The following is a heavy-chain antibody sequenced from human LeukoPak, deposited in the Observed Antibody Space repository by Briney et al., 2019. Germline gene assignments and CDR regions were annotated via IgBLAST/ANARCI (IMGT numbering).Heavy chain of an antibody. CDR1: GFNFGGYA. J-gene: IGHJ4*02. V-gene: IGHV3-23*01. D-gene: IGHD6-19*01. CDR2: LSGSGNNT. Sequence: QPGGSLRLSCAASGFNFGGYAMTCVRQAPGKGLEWVSSLSGSGNNTYYADSVKGRFTISRDNSKNTLYLQMSSLRAEDTAVYYCASPRSSGWNLDYWGQGTLVTVSS. CDR3: ASPRSSGWNLDY.